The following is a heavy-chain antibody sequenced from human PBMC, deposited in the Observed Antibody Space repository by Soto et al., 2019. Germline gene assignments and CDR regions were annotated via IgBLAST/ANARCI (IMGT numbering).Heavy chain of an antibody. CDR2: ISGSGGST. Sequence: GGSLRLSCAASGFTFSSYAMSWVRQAPGKGLEWVSTISGSGGSTYYADSVKGRFTISRDNSKNTLYVQLNTLRGEDTALYYCAKCKMVRGEVCTEFDNWGQGTLVTVSS. J-gene: IGHJ4*02. V-gene: IGHV3-23*01. D-gene: IGHD3-10*01. CDR1: GFTFSSYA. CDR3: AKCKMVRGEVCTEFDN.